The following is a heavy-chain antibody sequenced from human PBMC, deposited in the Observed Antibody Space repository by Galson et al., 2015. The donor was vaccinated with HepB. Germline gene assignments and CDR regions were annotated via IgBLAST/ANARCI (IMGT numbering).Heavy chain of an antibody. CDR1: GFIFRSYG. Sequence: SLRLSCAASGFIFRSYGMHWVRQAPGKGLEWVAVIWYDGSNEYYADSVKGRFTISRDNSKNTLYLQMSSLRAEDTGVYYCARDWFLFGVVTIDYWGQGTLVTVSS. CDR3: ARDWFLFGVVTIDY. J-gene: IGHJ4*02. V-gene: IGHV3-33*01. CDR2: IWYDGSNE. D-gene: IGHD3-3*01.